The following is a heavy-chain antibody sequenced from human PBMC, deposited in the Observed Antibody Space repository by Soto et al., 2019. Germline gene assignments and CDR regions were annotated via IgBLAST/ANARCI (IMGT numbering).Heavy chain of an antibody. CDR2: ISAYNGNT. Sequence: ASVKVSCKASGYTFTSYGISWVRQAPGQGLEWMGWISAYNGNTNYAQKLQGRVTMTTDTSTSTAYMELRSLRSDDTAVYYCARDSSSWYFETMNFDYWGQGTLVTAPQ. J-gene: IGHJ4*02. D-gene: IGHD6-13*01. CDR3: ARDSSSWYFETMNFDY. CDR1: GYTFTSYG. V-gene: IGHV1-18*01.